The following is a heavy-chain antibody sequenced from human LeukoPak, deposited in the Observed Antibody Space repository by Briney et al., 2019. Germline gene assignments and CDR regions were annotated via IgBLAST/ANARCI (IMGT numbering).Heavy chain of an antibody. CDR1: GYSISSGYY. CDR2: IYHSGST. D-gene: IGHD3-22*01. Sequence: SETLSLTCTVSGYSISSGYYWGWIRQPPGKGLEWIGSIYHSGSTYYNPSLKSRVTISVDTSKNQFSLKLSSVTAADTAVYYCARLRYYYDSSGNLVDYWGQGTLVTVSS. V-gene: IGHV4-38-2*02. J-gene: IGHJ4*02. CDR3: ARLRYYYDSSGNLVDY.